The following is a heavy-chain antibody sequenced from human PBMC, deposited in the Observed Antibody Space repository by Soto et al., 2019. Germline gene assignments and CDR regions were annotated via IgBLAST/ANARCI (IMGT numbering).Heavy chain of an antibody. Sequence: SAKACFKASGYTFTSYYMYWVRQAPGQGLEWMGIINPSGGSTSYAQKFQGRVTMTRDTSTSTVYMELSSLRSEDTAVYYCARTFGVATQGYYYYGMDVWGQGTTVTVSS. V-gene: IGHV1-46*01. D-gene: IGHD3-3*01. CDR3: ARTFGVATQGYYYYGMDV. CDR2: INPSGGST. J-gene: IGHJ6*02. CDR1: GYTFTSYY.